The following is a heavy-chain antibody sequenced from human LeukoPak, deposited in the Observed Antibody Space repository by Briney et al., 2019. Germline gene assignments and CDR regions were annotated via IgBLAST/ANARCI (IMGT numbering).Heavy chain of an antibody. CDR3: ARDSPGIAATDT. CDR1: GASISSGRYY. D-gene: IGHD6-13*01. V-gene: IGHV4-61*02. Sequence: SETLSLTCTVSGASISSGRYYWSWIRQPAGKGLEWIGRIYTSGSTDYNPSLKSRVTISLDTSKNQFSLKVRSVTAADTAVYYCARDSPGIAATDTWGQGSLVTVSS. CDR2: IYTSGST. J-gene: IGHJ4*02.